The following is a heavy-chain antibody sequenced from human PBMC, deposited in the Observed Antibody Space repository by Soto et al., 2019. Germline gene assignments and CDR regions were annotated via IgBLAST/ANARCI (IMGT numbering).Heavy chain of an antibody. CDR2: ISPFFGTT. V-gene: IGHV1-69*01. CDR1: GGGTLSNDA. CDR3: AREVVTETTWGSFDS. J-gene: IGHJ4*02. D-gene: IGHD2-21*02. Sequence: QVHLVQSGADGRKSGSSVRVSCTASGGGTLSNDAISWVRQAPGQGLEWLGRISPFFGTTDYSQSFQGRLTMTANASTGTVYMYLRSLKSDDTAVYYCAREVVTETTWGSFDSWGQGTLVTVSS.